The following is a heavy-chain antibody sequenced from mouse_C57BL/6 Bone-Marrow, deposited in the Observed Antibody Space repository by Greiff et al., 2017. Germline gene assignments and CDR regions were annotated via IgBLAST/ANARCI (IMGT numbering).Heavy chain of an antibody. CDR1: GFTFSSYA. CDR2: ISDGGSYT. D-gene: IGHD4-1*01. CDR3: ARDTWEGFAY. J-gene: IGHJ3*01. V-gene: IGHV5-4*01. Sequence: EVKLQESGGGLVKPGGSLKLSCAASGFTFSSYAMSWVRQTPEKRLEWVATISDGGSYTYYPDNVKGRFTISRDNAKNNLYLQMSHLKSEDTAMYYCARDTWEGFAYWGQGTLVTVSA.